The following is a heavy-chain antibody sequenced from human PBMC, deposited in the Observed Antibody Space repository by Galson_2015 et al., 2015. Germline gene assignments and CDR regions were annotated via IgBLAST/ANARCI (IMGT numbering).Heavy chain of an antibody. CDR3: ARGITGSSWKLNGSFDL. D-gene: IGHD6-13*01. V-gene: IGHV3-7*01. CDR2: IKQDGSEK. CDR1: GFTFRSYW. J-gene: IGHJ2*01. Sequence: SLRLSCAASGFTFRSYWMSWVRQAPGKGLEWVANIKQDGSEKYYVDSVKGRFTISRDNAKNSLYLQMNSLRAEDTAVYYCARGITGSSWKLNGSFDLGGRGTLVTVSS.